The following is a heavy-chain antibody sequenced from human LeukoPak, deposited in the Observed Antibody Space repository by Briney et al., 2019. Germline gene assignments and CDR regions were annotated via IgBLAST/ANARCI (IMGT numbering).Heavy chain of an antibody. CDR1: GFTFSSYS. Sequence: GGSLRLSCAASGFTFSSYSMNWVRQAPGKGLEWVASIKEDGSEKYYVDSVKGRFTISRDNAKNSLYLQMNSLRAEDTAVYYCARDDTPRGYSSGYDYWGQGTLVTVSS. CDR3: ARDDTPRGYSSGYDY. CDR2: IKEDGSEK. J-gene: IGHJ4*02. V-gene: IGHV3-7*01. D-gene: IGHD6-19*01.